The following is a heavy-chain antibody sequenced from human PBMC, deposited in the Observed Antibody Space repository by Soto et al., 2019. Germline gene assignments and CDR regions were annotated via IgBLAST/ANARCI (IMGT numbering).Heavy chain of an antibody. CDR2: INDSGGA. J-gene: IGHJ4*02. D-gene: IGHD3-10*01. CDR1: AGSFSGSF. Sequence: QVQLHQWGAGLLKPSETLSLTCGVYAGSFSGSFWSWIRQPPGKGLEWLGEINDSGGANYNPSLQSRVSLPVDTSNNQFSLNLRSVTAADTAVYYCASGRGTENYWGQGTLVTVSS. V-gene: IGHV4-34*01. CDR3: ASGRGTENY.